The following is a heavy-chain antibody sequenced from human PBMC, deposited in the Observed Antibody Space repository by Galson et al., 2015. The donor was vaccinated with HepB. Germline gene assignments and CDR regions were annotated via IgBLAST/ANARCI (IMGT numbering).Heavy chain of an antibody. CDR2: ISPYKRDT. CDR1: GYTFSSFS. Sequence: SVKVSCKASGYTFSSFSITWVRQAPGQGLEWMGWISPYKRDTDYAQKFQGRVTMTTDTSTSTAYMELRSLRSDDTAVYYCARGALVGVLNGTLNNWFDPWGQGTLVTVSS. D-gene: IGHD2-15*01. V-gene: IGHV1-18*01. J-gene: IGHJ5*02. CDR3: ARGALVGVLNGTLNNWFDP.